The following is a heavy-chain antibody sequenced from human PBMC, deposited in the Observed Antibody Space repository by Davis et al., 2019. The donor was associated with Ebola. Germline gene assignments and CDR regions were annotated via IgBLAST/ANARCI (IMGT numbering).Heavy chain of an antibody. V-gene: IGHV1-8*01. CDR3: AKGGSYSTYYQGWFDP. Sequence: AASVKVSCKASGVTLTSYSINWVRQAPGQGLAWMGWVNPNSGNTGYAQKFRGRVTMTRNTSINTAYMELSSLTSADTAVYYCAKGGSYSTYYQGWFDPWGQGTLVTVSS. CDR2: VNPNSGNT. D-gene: IGHD3-10*01. CDR1: GVTLTSYS. J-gene: IGHJ5*02.